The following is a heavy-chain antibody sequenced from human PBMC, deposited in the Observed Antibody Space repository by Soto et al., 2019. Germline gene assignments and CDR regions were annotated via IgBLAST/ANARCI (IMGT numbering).Heavy chain of an antibody. Sequence: GGSLRLSCAASGLTFSSYAMHWVRQAPGKGLEWVAVISYDGSNKYYADSVKGRFTISRDNSKNTLYLQMNSLRAEDTAVYYCATSSLFEYSSSFRRVYFDYWGQGTLVTVSS. CDR2: ISYDGSNK. CDR3: ATSSLFEYSSSFRRVYFDY. V-gene: IGHV3-30-3*01. J-gene: IGHJ4*02. CDR1: GLTFSSYA. D-gene: IGHD6-6*01.